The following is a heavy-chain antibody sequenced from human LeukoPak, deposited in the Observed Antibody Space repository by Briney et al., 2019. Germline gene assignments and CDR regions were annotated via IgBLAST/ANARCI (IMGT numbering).Heavy chain of an antibody. Sequence: PSETLSLTCAVYGGSFSGYYWSWIRQPSGKGLEWIGEINHSGSTNYNPSLKSRVTISVDTSKNQFSLKLSSVTAADTAVYYCARRPVYCSSTSCAPRAFDYWGQGTLVTVSS. J-gene: IGHJ4*02. CDR1: GGSFSGYY. CDR3: ARRPVYCSSTSCAPRAFDY. V-gene: IGHV4-34*01. D-gene: IGHD2-2*01. CDR2: INHSGST.